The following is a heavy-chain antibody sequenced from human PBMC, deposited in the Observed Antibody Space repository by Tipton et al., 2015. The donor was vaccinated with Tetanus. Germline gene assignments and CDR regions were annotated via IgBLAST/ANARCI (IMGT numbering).Heavy chain of an antibody. Sequence: TLSLTCTIFGGSVSSGSYYWAWIRQPPGKGLEYIGYILYGGGTHYNPSLKSRVTVSADPSQNQFSLKLSSVTAADTAVYYCATDRRGPGEVRGLDNWGQGTLVTVSA. CDR3: ATDRRGPGEVRGLDN. CDR2: ILYGGGT. CDR1: GGSVSSGSYY. V-gene: IGHV4-61*01. J-gene: IGHJ4*02. D-gene: IGHD3-10*01.